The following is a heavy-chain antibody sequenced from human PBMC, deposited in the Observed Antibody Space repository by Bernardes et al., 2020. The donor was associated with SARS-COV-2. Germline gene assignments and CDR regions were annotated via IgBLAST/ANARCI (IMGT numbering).Heavy chain of an antibody. CDR1: GFTFRSYW. Sequence: GGSLRLCCAASGFTFRSYWMHWVRQSPGKGLVWVSRINSDGRTTTYADSVKGRFTISRDNGKNTLFLQMNSLRAEDTALYYCVRGPSDGHGRFEYWGQGALVSVSS. CDR2: INSDGRTT. J-gene: IGHJ4*02. CDR3: VRGPSDGHGRFEY. V-gene: IGHV3-74*01.